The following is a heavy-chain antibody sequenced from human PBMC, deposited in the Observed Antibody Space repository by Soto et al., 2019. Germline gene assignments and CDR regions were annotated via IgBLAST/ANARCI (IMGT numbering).Heavy chain of an antibody. J-gene: IGHJ6*02. CDR1: GYTFTSYD. CDR3: ARFRWFGELLGYYYGMDV. D-gene: IGHD3-10*01. V-gene: IGHV1-8*01. Sequence: ASVKVSCKASGYTFTSYDINWVRQATGQGLEWMGWMNPNSGNTGYAQKFQGRVTMTRNTSISTAYMELSSLRSEDTAVYYCARFRWFGELLGYYYGMDVWGQGTTVTVSS. CDR2: MNPNSGNT.